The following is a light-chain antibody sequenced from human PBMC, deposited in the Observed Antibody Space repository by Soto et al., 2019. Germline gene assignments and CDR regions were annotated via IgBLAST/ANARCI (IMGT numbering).Light chain of an antibody. J-gene: IGKJ5*01. Sequence: EIVLTHSPDTLPLDPGETASLYCIASQSVSSNLAWYQQKPGQAPRLLIYGASTRATGIPARFSGSGSGTEFTLTISCLQSEDFAVYYCQQYNNLPPITFGQVTLLEV. V-gene: IGKV3-15*01. CDR3: QQYNNLPPIT. CDR2: GAS. CDR1: QSVSSN.